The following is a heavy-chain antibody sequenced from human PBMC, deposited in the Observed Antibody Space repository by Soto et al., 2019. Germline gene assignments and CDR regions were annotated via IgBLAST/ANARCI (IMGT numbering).Heavy chain of an antibody. CDR2: ISYDGSNK. V-gene: IGHV3-30*18. CDR1: GFTFSSYG. J-gene: IGHJ4*02. Sequence: QVQLVESGGVVVQPGRSLRLSCAASGFTFSSYGMHWVRQAPGKGLEWVAVISYDGSNKYYADSVKGRFTISRDNSKNTLYLQMNILRAEDTAVYYCAKGGFDYYDSSGYPVPLDYWGQGTLVTVSS. D-gene: IGHD3-22*01. CDR3: AKGGFDYYDSSGYPVPLDY.